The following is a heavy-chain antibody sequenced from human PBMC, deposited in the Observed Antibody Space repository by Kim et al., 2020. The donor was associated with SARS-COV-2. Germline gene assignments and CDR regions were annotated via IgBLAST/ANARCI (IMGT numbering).Heavy chain of an antibody. J-gene: IGHJ4*02. V-gene: IGHV1-69*01. D-gene: IGHD2-21*02. Sequence: FQGRVTITADESTSTAYMELSSLRSEDTAVYYCARGGAYCGGDCPVGFDYWGQGTLVTVSS. CDR3: ARGGAYCGGDCPVGFDY.